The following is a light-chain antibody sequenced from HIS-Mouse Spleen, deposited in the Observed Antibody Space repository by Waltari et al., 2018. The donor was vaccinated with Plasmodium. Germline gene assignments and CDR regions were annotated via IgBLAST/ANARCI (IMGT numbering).Light chain of an antibody. CDR2: GAS. Sequence: EIVMTQSPATLSVSPGERAPLACRASQRVSNNLAWYQQKPGQAPRLLIYGASTRATCIPARFSGSGSGTEFTLTISSLQSEDFAVYYCQQYNNWPFTFGPGTKVDIK. J-gene: IGKJ3*01. CDR3: QQYNNWPFT. CDR1: QRVSNN. V-gene: IGKV3-15*01.